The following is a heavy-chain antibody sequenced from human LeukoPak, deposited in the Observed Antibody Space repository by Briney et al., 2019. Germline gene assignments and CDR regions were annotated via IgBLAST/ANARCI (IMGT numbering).Heavy chain of an antibody. D-gene: IGHD3-10*01. CDR2: IWYDGSKK. CDR1: GFMFGNYG. V-gene: IGHV3-33*01. J-gene: IGHJ3*02. CDR3: ARSYGSGSYDAFDI. Sequence: PGRSLRLSCAASGFMFGNYGMHWVRQAPGQGLEWVALIWYDGSKKYYADSVKGRFTVSRDNSENTLYLQMNSLRADDTAVYYCARSYGSGSYDAFDIWGQGTMVTVSS.